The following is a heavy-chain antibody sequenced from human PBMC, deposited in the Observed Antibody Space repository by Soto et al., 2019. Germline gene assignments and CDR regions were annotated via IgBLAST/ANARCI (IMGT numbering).Heavy chain of an antibody. CDR2: INAGNGNT. V-gene: IGHV1-3*01. J-gene: IGHJ4*02. D-gene: IGHD5-18*01. CDR3: ARGLNGYLYYFDY. Sequence: QVQLVQSGAEVKKPGASVKVSCKASGYTFTNYAMHWVRQAPGQRLEWMGWINAGNGNTKYSQKFQGRVTITRDTSASTAYMELSSLRSEDTAVYYCARGLNGYLYYFDYWGQGTLVTVSS. CDR1: GYTFTNYA.